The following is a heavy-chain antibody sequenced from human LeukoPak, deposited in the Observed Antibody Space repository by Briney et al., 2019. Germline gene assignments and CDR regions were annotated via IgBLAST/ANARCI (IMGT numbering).Heavy chain of an antibody. CDR1: GYSFNTYY. CDR3: ARALDTLPSYATDY. D-gene: IGHD3-3*02. Sequence: ASVKVSCKASGYSFNTYYMNWVRQAPGQGLEWMGWINPKSGGTNYAQKFQGRVTMTRDTSISTVYMELSRLISDDTAVFYCARALDTLPSYATDYWGQGTLVTVSS. V-gene: IGHV1-2*02. CDR2: INPKSGGT. J-gene: IGHJ4*02.